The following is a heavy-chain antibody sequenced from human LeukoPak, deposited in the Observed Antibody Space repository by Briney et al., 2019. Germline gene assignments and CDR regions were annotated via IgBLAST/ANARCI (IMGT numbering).Heavy chain of an antibody. V-gene: IGHV3-21*01. CDR1: GFTFSSYS. Sequence: KAGGSLRLSCAASGFTFSSYSMNWVRQAPGKGLEWVSSISSSSSYIYYADSVKGRFTISRDNAKNSLYLQMNSLRAEDTAVYYCARRHCDGDCQIDYWGQGTLVTVSS. J-gene: IGHJ4*02. D-gene: IGHD2-21*01. CDR3: ARRHCDGDCQIDY. CDR2: ISSSSSYI.